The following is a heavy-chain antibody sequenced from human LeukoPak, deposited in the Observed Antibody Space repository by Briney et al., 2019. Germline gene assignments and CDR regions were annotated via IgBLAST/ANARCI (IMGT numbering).Heavy chain of an antibody. D-gene: IGHD1-26*01. CDR1: GGSISTSNYY. J-gene: IGHJ4*02. Sequence: SETLSLTCTVSGGSISTSNYYWGWIRQPPGKGLEWIGNIFYSGSTYYSPSLKSRVTISVDTSKNQFSLKLSSVTAADTAVYYCARWMVGATFDYWGQGTLVTVSS. V-gene: IGHV4-39*07. CDR2: IFYSGST. CDR3: ARWMVGATFDY.